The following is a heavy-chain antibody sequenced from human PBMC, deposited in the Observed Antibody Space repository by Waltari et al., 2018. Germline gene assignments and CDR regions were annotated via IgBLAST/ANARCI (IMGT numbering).Heavy chain of an antibody. Sequence: QVQLQESGPGLVKPSETLSLTCTVSGGSISSYYWSWIRQPPGKGLEWIGYIYYSGSTNYNPSLKSRVTISVYTSKNQFSLKLSSVTAADTAVYYCARDSNDFWSGYQYYYYMDVWGKGTTVTVSS. J-gene: IGHJ6*03. V-gene: IGHV4-59*01. D-gene: IGHD3-3*01. CDR1: GGSISSYY. CDR3: ARDSNDFWSGYQYYYYMDV. CDR2: IYYSGST.